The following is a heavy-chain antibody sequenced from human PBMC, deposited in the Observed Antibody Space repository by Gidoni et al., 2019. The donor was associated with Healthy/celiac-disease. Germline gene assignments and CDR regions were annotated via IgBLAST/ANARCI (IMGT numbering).Heavy chain of an antibody. D-gene: IGHD2-15*01. CDR3: ARDGCSGGSCYSFDY. Sequence: EVQLVESGGGLVRPGGSLRLSWEAPGFPFSSYSMNWVRQAPGKGLEWVSSISSSSSYIYYADSVKGRFTISRDNAKNALYLQMNSLRAEDTAVYYCARDGCSGGSCYSFDYWGQGTLVTVSS. J-gene: IGHJ4*02. V-gene: IGHV3-21*01. CDR1: GFPFSSYS. CDR2: ISSSSSYI.